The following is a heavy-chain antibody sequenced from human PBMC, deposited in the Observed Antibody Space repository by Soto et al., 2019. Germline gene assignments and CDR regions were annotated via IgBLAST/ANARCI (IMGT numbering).Heavy chain of an antibody. CDR3: ARDRVAPGAFDY. CDR1: GFTFSSYS. CDR2: ISSSSSYI. V-gene: IGHV3-21*01. Sequence: EVQLVESGGGLVKPGGSLRLSCAASGFTFSSYSMNWVRQAPGKGLEWVLSISSSSSYIYYADSVKGRFTISRDNAKNSLYLQMNSLRAEDTAVYYCARDRVAPGAFDYWGQGTLVTVSS. J-gene: IGHJ4*02. D-gene: IGHD7-27*01.